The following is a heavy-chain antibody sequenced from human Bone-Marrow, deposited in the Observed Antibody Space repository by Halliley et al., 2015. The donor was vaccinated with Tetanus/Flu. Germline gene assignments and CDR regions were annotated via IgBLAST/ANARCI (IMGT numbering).Heavy chain of an antibody. D-gene: IGHD6-13*01. J-gene: IGHJ5*02. CDR2: GNNQ. Sequence: GNNQSYADPGKGRFPISRDNSKNTLYLQMNSLGAEDTAVYYCARAPRQQLVLVGCFYPWGQGTLVTVSS. V-gene: IGHV3-33*01. CDR3: ARAPRQQLVLVGCFYP.